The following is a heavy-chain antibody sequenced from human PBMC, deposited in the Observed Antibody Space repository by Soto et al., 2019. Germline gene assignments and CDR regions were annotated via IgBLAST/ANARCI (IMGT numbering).Heavy chain of an antibody. Sequence: GRSLRLSCAASGFTFSSYSMNWVRQAPGKGLEWVSSISSSSSYIYYADSVKGRFTISRDNAKNSLYLQMNSLRAEDTAVYYCARALPRITIFGVADDAFDIWGQGTMVTVSS. CDR2: ISSSSSYI. J-gene: IGHJ3*02. V-gene: IGHV3-21*01. D-gene: IGHD3-3*01. CDR1: GFTFSSYS. CDR3: ARALPRITIFGVADDAFDI.